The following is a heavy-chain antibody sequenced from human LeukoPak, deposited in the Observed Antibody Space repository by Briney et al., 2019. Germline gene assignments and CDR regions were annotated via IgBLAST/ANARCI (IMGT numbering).Heavy chain of an antibody. V-gene: IGHV3-7*03. CDR1: GFTFSSYW. D-gene: IGHD3-9*01. CDR2: IKQDGSEK. J-gene: IGHJ4*02. Sequence: GGSLRLSCAASGFTFSSYWMSWVRQAPGKGLEWVANIKQDGSEKYYVDSVKGRFTISRDNAKNSLYLQMNSLRSDDTAVYYCARTTSLSGYPYYFDSWGQGTLVTVSS. CDR3: ARTTSLSGYPYYFDS.